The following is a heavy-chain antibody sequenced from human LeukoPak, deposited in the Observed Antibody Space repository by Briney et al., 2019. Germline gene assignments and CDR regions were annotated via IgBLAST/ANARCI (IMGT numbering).Heavy chain of an antibody. J-gene: IGHJ4*02. Sequence: SETLSLTCTVSGGSISSGSYYWSWIRQPAGTGLEWIGRIYTSGSTNYNPSLKSRVTISVDTSKNQFSLKLSSVTAADTAVYYCARGQLWFGELYFDYWGQGTLVTVSS. CDR3: ARGQLWFGELYFDY. CDR1: GGSISSGSYY. D-gene: IGHD3-10*01. CDR2: IYTSGST. V-gene: IGHV4-61*02.